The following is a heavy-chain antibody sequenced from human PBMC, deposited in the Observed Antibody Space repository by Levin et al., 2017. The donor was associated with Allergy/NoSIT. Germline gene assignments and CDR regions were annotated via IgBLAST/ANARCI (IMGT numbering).Heavy chain of an antibody. CDR1: GYSFSLYW. Sequence: ASVKVSCKDSGYSFSLYWMSWVRQMPGKGLEWMGRIDPSDGQTKYSPSFQGHVTITADTSINTAYLQWSSLKASDTAMYYCARHIPPGFRLFDSWGQGTLVTVSS. CDR2: IDPSDGQT. CDR3: ARHIPPGFRLFDS. D-gene: IGHD5-12*01. V-gene: IGHV5-10-1*01. J-gene: IGHJ4*02.